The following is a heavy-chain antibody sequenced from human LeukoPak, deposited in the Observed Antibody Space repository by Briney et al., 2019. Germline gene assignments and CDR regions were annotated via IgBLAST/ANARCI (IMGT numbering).Heavy chain of an antibody. CDR3: AREQLVGTYYFDY. D-gene: IGHD6-6*01. Sequence: GASVKVSCTASGYTFTNYYMHWVRQAPGQGLEWIGILSPSGGSTSYAQKFQGRVTMTRDTSTSTVYMELSSLRSDDTAVYYCAREQLVGTYYFDYWGQGTLVTVSS. J-gene: IGHJ4*02. CDR1: GYTFTNYY. CDR2: LSPSGGST. V-gene: IGHV1-46*01.